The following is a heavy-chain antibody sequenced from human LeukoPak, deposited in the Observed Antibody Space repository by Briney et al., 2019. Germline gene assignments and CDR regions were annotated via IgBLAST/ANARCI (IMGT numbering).Heavy chain of an antibody. D-gene: IGHD3-22*01. CDR2: TYSGGST. J-gene: IGHJ4*02. V-gene: IGHV3-66*01. CDR3: ARGGSYFDISGYYFY. Sequence: GGSLRLSCAASGFTVGSNTMCWVRQAPGKGLEWVSITYSGGSTSYADSVKGRFTISRDNSKNTLYLQMNSLRTEDTAVYYCARGGSYFDISGYYFYWGQGTLVTVSS. CDR1: GFTVGSNT.